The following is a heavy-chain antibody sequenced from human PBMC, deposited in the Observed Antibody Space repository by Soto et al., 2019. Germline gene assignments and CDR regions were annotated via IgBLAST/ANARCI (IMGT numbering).Heavy chain of an antibody. CDR2: IYSTDGRSRT. J-gene: IGHJ3*01. Sequence: EEQLVESGGGLVQLGGSLRLSCAASGFSVSEKHMSWVRQAPGEGLEWVSTIYSTDGRSRTVYADSVEGSFTISRDNSKNNLSLQRNTLRAEDTAVYYFARADRSAFEVWGQGAMVIVSS. V-gene: IGHV3-66*01. CDR3: ARADRSAFEV. CDR1: GFSVSEKH.